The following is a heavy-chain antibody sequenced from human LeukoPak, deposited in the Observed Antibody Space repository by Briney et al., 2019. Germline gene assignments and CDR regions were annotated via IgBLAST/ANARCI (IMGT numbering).Heavy chain of an antibody. D-gene: IGHD6-19*01. CDR2: ISAYNGNT. CDR3: ARDRGSGWQGSFDY. V-gene: IGHV1-18*01. CDR1: GYTFTSYG. Sequence: GASVKVSCTASGYTFTSYGISWVRQAPGQGLEWMGWISAYNGNTNYAQKLQGRVTMTTDTSTSTAYMELRSLRSYDTAVYYCARDRGSGWQGSFDYWGQGTLVTVSS. J-gene: IGHJ4*02.